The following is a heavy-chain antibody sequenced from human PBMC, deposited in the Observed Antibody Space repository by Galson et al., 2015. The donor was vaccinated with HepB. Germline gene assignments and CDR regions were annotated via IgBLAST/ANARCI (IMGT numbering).Heavy chain of an antibody. J-gene: IGHJ6*02. CDR2: ISYDGSNK. D-gene: IGHD4-17*01. V-gene: IGHV3-30*18. CDR1: GFTFSSYG. CDR3: AKDGGGTTVTTYYYYGMDV. Sequence: LRLSCAASGFTFSSYGMHWVRQAPGKGLEWVAVISYDGSNKYYADSVKGRFTISRDNSKNTLYLQMNSLRAEDTAVYYCAKDGGGTTVTTYYYYGMDVWGQGTTVTVSS.